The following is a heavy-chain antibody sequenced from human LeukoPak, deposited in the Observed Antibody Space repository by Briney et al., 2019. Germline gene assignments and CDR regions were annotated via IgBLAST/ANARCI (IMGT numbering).Heavy chain of an antibody. V-gene: IGHV3-30*02. CDR2: IRHDNSDK. CDR1: GFSFSGYV. CDR3: AKDHRDYYYYYMDV. Sequence: GGSLRLSCAASGFSFSGYVMHWVRQAPGKGLEWVAFIRHDNSDKFYADSVKGRFTISRDNSKNTLYLQMNSLRAEDTAVYYCAKDHRDYYYYYMDVWGKGTTVTVSS. J-gene: IGHJ6*03. D-gene: IGHD1-14*01.